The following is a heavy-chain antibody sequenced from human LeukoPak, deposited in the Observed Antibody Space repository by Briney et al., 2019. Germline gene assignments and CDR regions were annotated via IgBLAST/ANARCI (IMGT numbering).Heavy chain of an antibody. V-gene: IGHV3-48*01. CDR2: ISSSSSTI. CDR1: GFTFSSYS. Sequence: GGSLRLSCAASGFTFSSYSMNWVRQAPGKGLEWVSYISSSSSTIYYADSVKGRFTISRDNAKNSLYLQMNSLRAEDTAIYYCAKSGSHSYFDYWGQGTLVTVSS. J-gene: IGHJ4*02. D-gene: IGHD1-26*01. CDR3: AKSGSHSYFDY.